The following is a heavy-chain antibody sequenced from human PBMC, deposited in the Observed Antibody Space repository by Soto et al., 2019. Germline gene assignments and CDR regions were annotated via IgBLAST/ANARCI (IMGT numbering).Heavy chain of an antibody. Sequence: GGSLRLSCAASGFNLSIYRMHGVRQAPGKGLVWVSRINSDWSATYYADSMKGRLTISRDNAKNTLYLQMHSLRAEDTAVYYCVRGGAYGDYRLDYWGQGTPVTVS. D-gene: IGHD4-17*01. V-gene: IGHV3-74*01. CDR1: GFNLSIYR. CDR3: VRGGAYGDYRLDY. J-gene: IGHJ4*02. CDR2: INSDWSAT.